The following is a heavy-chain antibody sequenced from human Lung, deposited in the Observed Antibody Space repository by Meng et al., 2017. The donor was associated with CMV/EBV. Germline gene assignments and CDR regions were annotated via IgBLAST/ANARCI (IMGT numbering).Heavy chain of an antibody. Sequence: QVTRQDAAPGLVKPSGPLSPPCAVLGCSISRSNWGSWVRQPPGKGLEWIGEIYHSGSTNYNPSLKSRVTISVDKSKNQFSLNLSSVTAADTAVYYCARVGQWLPIDYWGQGTLVTVSS. CDR2: IYHSGST. J-gene: IGHJ4*02. V-gene: IGHV4-4*02. CDR3: ARVGQWLPIDY. CDR1: GCSISRSNW. D-gene: IGHD6-19*01.